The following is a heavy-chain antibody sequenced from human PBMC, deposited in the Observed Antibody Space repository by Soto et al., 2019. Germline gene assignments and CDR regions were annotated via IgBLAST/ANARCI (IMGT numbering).Heavy chain of an antibody. CDR1: GDSVSSNSAA. D-gene: IGHD6-13*01. V-gene: IGHV6-1*01. J-gene: IGHJ6*02. CDR2: TYYRSKWYN. Sequence: SQTLSLTCAISGDSVSSNSAAWNWIRQSPSRGLEWLGRTYYRSKWYNDYAVSAKSRITINPDTSKNQFSLQLNSVTPADTAVYVYATDSPYGRGKAATDVLDVWGQGTTVTVS. CDR3: ATDSPYGRGKAATDVLDV.